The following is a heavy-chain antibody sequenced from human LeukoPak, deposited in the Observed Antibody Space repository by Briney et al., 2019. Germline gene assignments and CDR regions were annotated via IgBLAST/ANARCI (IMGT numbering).Heavy chain of an antibody. CDR3: SRDPTYYLRYGYFDY. CDR2: ISGSGGST. D-gene: IGHD1-26*01. CDR1: GFTFSSYA. J-gene: IGHJ4*02. Sequence: SGGSLRLSCAASGFTFSSYAMSWVRQAPGKGLEWVSAISGSGGSTYYADSVKGRFTISRDNSKNTLYLQMNSLRAEDTAVYYCSRDPTYYLRYGYFDYWGQGALVTASS. V-gene: IGHV3-23*01.